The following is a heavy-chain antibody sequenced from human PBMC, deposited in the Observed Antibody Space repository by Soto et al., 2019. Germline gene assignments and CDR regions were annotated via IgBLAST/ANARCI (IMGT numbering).Heavy chain of an antibody. CDR1: GASITSSACY. J-gene: IGHJ6*03. D-gene: IGHD2-2*01. CDR2: IYYSGNS. Sequence: SETQSLTCTVSGASITSSACYWGWIRQPPGKGLEYIGTIYYSGNSYYNPSLKSRVTMSVDTSKNQFSLKLSSVTAADTAIYYCARHHTISAYYYMDVWGKGTTVTVSS. V-gene: IGHV4-39*01. CDR3: ARHHTISAYYYMDV.